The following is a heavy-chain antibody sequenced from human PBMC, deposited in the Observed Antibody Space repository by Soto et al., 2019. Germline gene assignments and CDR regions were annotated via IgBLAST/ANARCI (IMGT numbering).Heavy chain of an antibody. CDR3: ARHIDY. J-gene: IGHJ4*02. Sequence: QLQLQESGPGLVKPSETLSLTCTVSGGSISSSSYYWGWIRQAPGKGLEWIGRIYYSGSTYYNPTPQSXXTISVDTSKNQFSLKLSSVTAADTAVYYCARHIDYWGQGTLVTVSS. CDR1: GGSISSSSYY. CDR2: IYYSGST. V-gene: IGHV4-39*01.